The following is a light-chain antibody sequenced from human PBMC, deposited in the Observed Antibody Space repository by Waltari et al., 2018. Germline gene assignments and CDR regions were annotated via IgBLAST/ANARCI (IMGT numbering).Light chain of an antibody. CDR1: SFNIGGNY. J-gene: IGLJ3*02. Sequence: QPVLTQPPSVSGTPGQRVTISCSGSSFNIGGNYVYWFQQLPGRAPKLLIYRNDERPSGVPDRISGSKSGTSASLAISGLRSEDEAHYYCAAWDDSLSASLFGGGTKLTVL. V-gene: IGLV1-47*01. CDR3: AAWDDSLSASL. CDR2: RND.